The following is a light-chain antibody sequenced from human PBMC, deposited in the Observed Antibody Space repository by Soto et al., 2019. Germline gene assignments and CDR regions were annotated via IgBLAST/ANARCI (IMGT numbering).Light chain of an antibody. Sequence: QSVLTQPPSASGTPGQRVTISCSGSSSNFGSNAVNWYQQLPGTAPKLLIYSNKQRPSGVPDRFSGSKSGTSASLAISGLQSEDEADYYCAAWDDSLNGVVFGGGTKVTVL. V-gene: IGLV1-44*01. J-gene: IGLJ2*01. CDR3: AAWDDSLNGVV. CDR2: SNK. CDR1: SSNFGSNA.